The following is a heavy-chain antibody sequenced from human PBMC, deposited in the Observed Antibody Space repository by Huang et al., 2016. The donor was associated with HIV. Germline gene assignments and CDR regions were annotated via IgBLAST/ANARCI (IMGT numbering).Heavy chain of an antibody. CDR1: GFSFSNHG. V-gene: IGHV3-30*18. CDR3: TKVPGGFWSGPFDS. D-gene: IGHD3-3*01. CDR2: VSYEGSNK. J-gene: IGHJ4*02. Sequence: QVQLVESGGGVVQPGRSLRLSCAASGFSFSNHGMHWVRQAPGKGLWWVAVVSYEGSNKYYADSVKGRFTISRDNSKNTLYLQMNSLRAEDTAVYYCTKVPGGFWSGPFDSWGQGTLVTVSS.